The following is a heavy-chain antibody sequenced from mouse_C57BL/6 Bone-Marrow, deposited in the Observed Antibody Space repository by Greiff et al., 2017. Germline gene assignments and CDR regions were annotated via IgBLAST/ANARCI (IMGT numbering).Heavy chain of an antibody. CDR1: GYSFPSYY. V-gene: IGHV1-66*01. J-gene: IGHJ3*01. D-gene: IGHD2-2*01. CDR2: IYPGSGNT. CDR3: ARSGVTTKWFAY. Sequence: VQLQASGPELVKPGASVKISCKASGYSFPSYYIHWVKQRPGQGLEWIGWIYPGSGNTKYNEKFKGKATLTADTSSSTAYMQLSSLTSEDSAVYYCARSGVTTKWFAYWGQGTLVTVSA.